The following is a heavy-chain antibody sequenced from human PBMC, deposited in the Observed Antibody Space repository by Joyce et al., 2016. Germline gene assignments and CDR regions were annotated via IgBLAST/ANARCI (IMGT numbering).Heavy chain of an antibody. V-gene: IGHV2-5*02. J-gene: IGHJ6*02. CDR1: GFSLSTSGVG. Sequence: QVTLKESGPTLVKPTQTLTLTCTFSGFSLSTSGVGVGWIHQPPGKALEWLALIYWDDDKRYSSSLKSRLTITKDTSKNQVVLTMTNMDPVDTATYYCAHAPATDRYYGMDVWGQGTTVTVSS. CDR2: IYWDDDK. D-gene: IGHD6-25*01. CDR3: AHAPATDRYYGMDV.